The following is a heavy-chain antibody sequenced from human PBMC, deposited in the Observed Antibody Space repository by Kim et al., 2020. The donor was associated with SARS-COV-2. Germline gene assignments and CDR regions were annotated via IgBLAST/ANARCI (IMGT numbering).Heavy chain of an antibody. CDR3: AREGVTYYYDSSGYYY. D-gene: IGHD3-22*01. V-gene: IGHV1-69*04. CDR2: IIPILGIA. CDR1: GGTFSSYA. J-gene: IGHJ4*02. Sequence: SVKVSCKASGGTFSSYAISWVRQAPGQGLEWMGRIIPILGIANYAQKFQGRVTITADKSTSTAYMELSSLRSEDTAVYYCAREGVTYYYDSSGYYYWGQGTLVTVSS.